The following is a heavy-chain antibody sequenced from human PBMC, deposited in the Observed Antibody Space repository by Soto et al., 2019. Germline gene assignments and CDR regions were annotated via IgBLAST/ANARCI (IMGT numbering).Heavy chain of an antibody. CDR1: GFTFSSYG. CDR2: IWYDGSNK. CDR3: ARGRVRTDAFDI. Sequence: GGSLRLSCAASGFTFSSYGMHWVRQAPGKGLEWVAVIWYDGSNKYYADSVKGRFTISRDNSKNTLYLQMNSLRAEDTAVYYCARGRVRTDAFDIWGQGTMVTVSS. J-gene: IGHJ3*02. V-gene: IGHV3-33*01. D-gene: IGHD1-1*01.